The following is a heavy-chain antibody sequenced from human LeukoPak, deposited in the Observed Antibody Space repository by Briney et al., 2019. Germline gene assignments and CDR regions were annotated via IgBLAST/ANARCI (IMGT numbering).Heavy chain of an antibody. Sequence: PGGSLRPSCAASGFSFSSYGMHWARQAPGKGLEWVAFIRFDGSDKYYADSVKGRFTISKDTSKNTLILQLNSLRPEDTAVYFCTKDSTYHYDSSAYYQFDYWGQGTLVTVSS. D-gene: IGHD3-22*01. CDR2: IRFDGSDK. V-gene: IGHV3-30*02. J-gene: IGHJ4*02. CDR1: GFSFSSYG. CDR3: TKDSTYHYDSSAYYQFDY.